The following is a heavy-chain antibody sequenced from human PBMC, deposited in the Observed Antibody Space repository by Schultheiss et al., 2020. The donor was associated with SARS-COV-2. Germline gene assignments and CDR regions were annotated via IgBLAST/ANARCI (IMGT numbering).Heavy chain of an antibody. Sequence: ASVKVSCKASGGTFSSYAISWVRQAPGQGLEWMGWINPNSGSTNYAQKFQGRVTMSVDTSKNQFSLKLSSVTAADTAVYYCARELTYDSWSGYGHWGQGTLVTVSS. CDR2: INPNSGST. CDR3: ARELTYDSWSGYGH. D-gene: IGHD3-3*01. V-gene: IGHV1-2*02. J-gene: IGHJ4*02. CDR1: GGTFSSYA.